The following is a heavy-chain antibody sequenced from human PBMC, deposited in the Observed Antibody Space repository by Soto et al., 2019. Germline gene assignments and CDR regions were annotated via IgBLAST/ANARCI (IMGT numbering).Heavy chain of an antibody. D-gene: IGHD3-3*01. CDR3: AASSGYYPHDAFDI. CDR1: GYTFTSYG. J-gene: IGHJ3*02. V-gene: IGHV1-18*01. CDR2: ISAENGNT. Sequence: GASVKVSCKASGYTFTSYGISWVRQAPGQGLEWMGGISAENGNTNYAQKIQGRVTMTKDTSTDTAYMELSSLRSEDTAVYYCAASSGYYPHDAFDIWGQGTMVTVSS.